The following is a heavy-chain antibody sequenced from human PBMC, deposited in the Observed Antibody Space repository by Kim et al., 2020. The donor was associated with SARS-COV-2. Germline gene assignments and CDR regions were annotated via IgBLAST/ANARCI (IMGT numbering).Heavy chain of an antibody. CDR1: GFTFSSYG. V-gene: IGHV3-33*01. D-gene: IGHD3-10*01. CDR2: IWYDGSNK. J-gene: IGHJ4*02. Sequence: GGSLRLSCAASGFTFSSYGMHWVRQAPGKGLEWVAVIWYDGSNKYYADSVKGRFTISRDNSKNTLYLQMNSLRAEDTAVYYCARDQVITMVRGVINYFDYWGQGTLVTVSS. CDR3: ARDQVITMVRGVINYFDY.